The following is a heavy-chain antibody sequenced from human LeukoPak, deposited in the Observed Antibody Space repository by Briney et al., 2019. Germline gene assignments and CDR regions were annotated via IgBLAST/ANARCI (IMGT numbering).Heavy chain of an antibody. Sequence: ASVKVSCKASGYTFTGYYMHWVRQAPGQGLEWMGWINPNSGGTNYAQKFQGRVTMTRDTSISTAYMELSRLRSDDTAVYYWARTAPYYDSSGYPPDYWGQGTLVTVSS. CDR2: INPNSGGT. CDR3: ARTAPYYDSSGYPPDY. J-gene: IGHJ4*02. CDR1: GYTFTGYY. V-gene: IGHV1-2*02. D-gene: IGHD3-22*01.